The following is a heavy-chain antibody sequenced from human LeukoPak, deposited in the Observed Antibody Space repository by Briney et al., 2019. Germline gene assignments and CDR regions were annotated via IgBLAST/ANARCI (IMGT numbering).Heavy chain of an antibody. D-gene: IGHD4-17*01. CDR3: ARQDGDYVGRFDP. CDR1: GYTFTSYD. V-gene: IGHV1-8*01. CDR2: MNPNSGNT. Sequence: ASVKVSCKASGYTFTSYDINWVRQATGQGLEWMGWMNPNSGNTDYAQKFQGRVTMTRNTSISTAYMELSSLRSDDTAVYYCARQDGDYVGRFDPWGQGTLVTVSS. J-gene: IGHJ5*02.